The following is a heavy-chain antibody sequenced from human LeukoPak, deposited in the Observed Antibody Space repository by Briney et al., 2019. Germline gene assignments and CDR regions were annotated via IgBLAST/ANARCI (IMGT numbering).Heavy chain of an antibody. J-gene: IGHJ4*02. CDR2: IIPILGIA. CDR1: GGTFTIYA. Sequence: SVTVSFTASGGTFTIYAISWVRQAPGQGLGWMGRIIPILGIANYAQKFQGRVTITADKSTSTAYMELSSLRSEDTAVYYCANAVVAVSSWSFDYWGQGTLVTVSS. V-gene: IGHV1-69*04. CDR3: ANAVVAVSSWSFDY. D-gene: IGHD6-13*01.